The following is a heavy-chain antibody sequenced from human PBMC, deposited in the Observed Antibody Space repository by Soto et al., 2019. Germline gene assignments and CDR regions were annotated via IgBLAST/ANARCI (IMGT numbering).Heavy chain of an antibody. V-gene: IGHV4-59*01. CDR1: GGSISNYY. J-gene: IGHJ5*02. CDR3: ARSVFP. Sequence: SETLSLTCTVSGGSISNYYWSWVRQPPGKGLEWIGYIYDSGSTNYNPSLKSRVTISVDTSKNQFSLRLTSVTAADTAVYYCARSVFPSGQATLVTVSS. CDR2: IYDSGST.